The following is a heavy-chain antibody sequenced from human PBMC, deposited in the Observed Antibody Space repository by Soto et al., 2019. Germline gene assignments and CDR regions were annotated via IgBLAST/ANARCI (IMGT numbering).Heavy chain of an antibody. CDR1: GGTFSSYA. Sequence: QVQLVQSGAEVKKPGSSVKVSCKASGGTFSSYAISWVRQAPGQGLEWMGGIIPIFGTANYAQKFQGRVPLTADESTSTAYMELSSLRSEDTAVYYCASPPQGRVGGYSLGYWGQGTLVTVSS. CDR3: ASPPQGRVGGYSLGY. V-gene: IGHV1-69*01. CDR2: IIPIFGTA. J-gene: IGHJ4*02.